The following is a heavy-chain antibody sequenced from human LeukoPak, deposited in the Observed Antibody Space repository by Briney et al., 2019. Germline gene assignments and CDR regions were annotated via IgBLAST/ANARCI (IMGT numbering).Heavy chain of an antibody. CDR2: ISGSAGST. CDR3: AKDDYGYDAFDI. V-gene: IGHV3-23*01. D-gene: IGHD4-17*01. CDR1: GFTFSGYA. Sequence: PGGSLRLSCVASGFTFSGYAMSWVRQVPGKGLEWVSGISGSAGSTYYADSVKGRFTISRDNSRNMLYLQMNSLRAEDTAVYYCAKDDYGYDAFDIWGQGTMVTVSS. J-gene: IGHJ3*02.